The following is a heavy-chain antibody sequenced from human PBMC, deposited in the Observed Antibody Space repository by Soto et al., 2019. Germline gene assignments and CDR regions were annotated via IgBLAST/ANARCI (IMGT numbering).Heavy chain of an antibody. J-gene: IGHJ6*02. CDR2: IKEDGSEK. D-gene: IGHD3-10*01. V-gene: IGHV3-7*05. Sequence: GGSLRLSCAASGFTFRSYWMGWVRQAPGKGLEWVANIKEDGSEKYYVDSVKGRFTISRDNAKNSLYLQMNSLRAEDTAVYYCARYGSGTYYYYYGMDVWGQGTTVTVSS. CDR3: ARYGSGTYYYYYGMDV. CDR1: GFTFRSYW.